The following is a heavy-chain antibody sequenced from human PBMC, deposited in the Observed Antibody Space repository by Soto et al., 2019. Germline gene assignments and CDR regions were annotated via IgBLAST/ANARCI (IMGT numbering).Heavy chain of an antibody. J-gene: IGHJ4*02. Sequence: PAETLSLTCTVSGGSISSGDYYWSWVGQPPGKDLEYIGYIYYTGSTYYNPSLNSRLTMSVDTSKNQFSLKLSSVTAADTAVYYCVRRLAVKPRYYFEYWGQGPLVTVPS. CDR3: VRRLAVKPRYYFEY. CDR2: IYYTGST. CDR1: GGSISSGDYY. D-gene: IGHD6-19*01. V-gene: IGHV4-30-4*01.